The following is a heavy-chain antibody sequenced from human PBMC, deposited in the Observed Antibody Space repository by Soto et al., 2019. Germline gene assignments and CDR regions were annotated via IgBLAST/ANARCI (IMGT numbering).Heavy chain of an antibody. Sequence: GESLKISCKGSGYSFTSYWISWVRQMPGKGLEWMGRIDPSDSYTNYSPSFQGHVTISADKSISTAYLQWSSLKASDTAMYYFAKLQAAAGDNDLTLDYWGQGTLVTVSS. V-gene: IGHV5-10-1*01. D-gene: IGHD6-13*01. J-gene: IGHJ4*02. CDR2: IDPSDSYT. CDR3: AKLQAAAGDNDLTLDY. CDR1: GYSFTSYW.